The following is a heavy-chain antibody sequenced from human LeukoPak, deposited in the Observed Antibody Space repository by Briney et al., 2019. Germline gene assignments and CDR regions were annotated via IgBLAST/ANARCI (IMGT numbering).Heavy chain of an antibody. CDR2: IYYSGST. V-gene: IGHV4-59*01. Sequence: SETLSLTCTVSGGSISSYYWSWIRQPSGKGLEWIGYIYYSGSTNYNPSLKSRVTISVNTSKNQFSLNLSSVTAADTAVYYCARSSGYYRNFDYWGQGTLVTVSS. J-gene: IGHJ4*02. CDR3: ARSSGYYRNFDY. CDR1: GGSISSYY. D-gene: IGHD3-22*01.